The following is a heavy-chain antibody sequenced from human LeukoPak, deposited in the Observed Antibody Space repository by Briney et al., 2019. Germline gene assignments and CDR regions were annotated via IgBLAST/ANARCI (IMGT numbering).Heavy chain of an antibody. CDR2: ITTYNGKT. CDR3: ARGINYDLLTGYSEGFDF. J-gene: IGHJ4*02. CDR1: GYSFTSYG. Sequence: ASVKVSCKASGYSFTSYGITWVRRAPGQALEWMGWITTYNGKTNYAQNFQTRVTMTTDTSTNTAYMELRSLRSDDTAVYYCARGINYDLLTGYSEGFDFWGQGTPVTVSS. D-gene: IGHD3-9*01. V-gene: IGHV1-18*01.